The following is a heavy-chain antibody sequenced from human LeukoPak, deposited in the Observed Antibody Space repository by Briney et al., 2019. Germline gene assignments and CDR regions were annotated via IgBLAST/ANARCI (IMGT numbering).Heavy chain of an antibody. CDR1: GYTFTSYD. CDR3: ARGIPHRGYCSSTSCYGGRWFDP. Sequence: ASVKVSCKASGYTFTSYDINWVRQATGQGLEWMGWMNPNSGNTGYAQKFQGRVTITRNTSISTAYMELSSLRSEDTAVYYCARGIPHRGYCSSTSCYGGRWFDPWGQGTLVTVSS. D-gene: IGHD2-2*01. J-gene: IGHJ5*02. CDR2: MNPNSGNT. V-gene: IGHV1-8*03.